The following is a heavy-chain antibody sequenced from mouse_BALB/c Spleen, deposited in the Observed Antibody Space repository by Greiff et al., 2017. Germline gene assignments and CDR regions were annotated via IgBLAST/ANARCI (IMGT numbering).Heavy chain of an antibody. CDR2: IDPYNGGT. Sequence: LVESGPELVKPGASVKVSCKASGYAFTSYNMYWVKQSHGKSLEWIGYIDPYNGGTSYNQKFKGKATLTVDKSSSTAYMHLNSLTSEDSAVYYCARLTARATGFAYWGQGTLVTVSA. D-gene: IGHD3-2*01. J-gene: IGHJ3*01. V-gene: IGHV1S135*01. CDR1: GYAFTSYN. CDR3: ARLTARATGFAY.